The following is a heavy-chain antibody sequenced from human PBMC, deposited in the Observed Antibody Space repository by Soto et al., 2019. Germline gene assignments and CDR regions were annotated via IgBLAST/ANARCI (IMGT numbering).Heavy chain of an antibody. CDR2: INGGNGNT. CDR1: EYTFTSYT. CDR3: ARELQGLYYFDY. D-gene: IGHD4-4*01. J-gene: IGHJ4*02. Sequence: ASVKVSCKASEYTFTSYTMHWVRQAPGQRLEWMGWINGGNGNTKYSQKFQGRVTITRDTSASTAYMELSSLRSDDTAVYYCARELQGLYYFDYWGQGTLVTVS. V-gene: IGHV1-3*01.